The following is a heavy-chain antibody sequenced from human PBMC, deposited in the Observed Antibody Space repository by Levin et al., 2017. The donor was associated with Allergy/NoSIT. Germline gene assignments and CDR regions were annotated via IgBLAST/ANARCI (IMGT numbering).Heavy chain of an antibody. CDR2: IYYSGST. Sequence: KTSETLSLTCTVSVGSISSSSYYWGWIRQPPGKGLEWIGSIYYSGSTYYNPSLKSRVTISVDTSKNQFSLKLSSVTAADTAVYYCASWWFGELFPFDYWGQGTLVTVSS. J-gene: IGHJ4*02. CDR1: VGSISSSSYY. D-gene: IGHD3-10*01. CDR3: ASWWFGELFPFDY. V-gene: IGHV4-39*01.